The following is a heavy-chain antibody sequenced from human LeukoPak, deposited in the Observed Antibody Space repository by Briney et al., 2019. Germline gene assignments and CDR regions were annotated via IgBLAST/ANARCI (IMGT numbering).Heavy chain of an antibody. J-gene: IGHJ4*02. CDR3: ASILLWFGEVTHFDS. CDR1: GGSFSGYY. V-gene: IGHV4-34*01. D-gene: IGHD3-10*01. CDR2: INHSGST. Sequence: PSETLSLTCGVYGGSFSGYYWSWIRQPPGKGLEWIGEINHSGSTNYNPSLKSRVSISVDTSKNQFSLKLSSVTAADTAVYYCASILLWFGEVTHFDSWGQGTLVTVSS.